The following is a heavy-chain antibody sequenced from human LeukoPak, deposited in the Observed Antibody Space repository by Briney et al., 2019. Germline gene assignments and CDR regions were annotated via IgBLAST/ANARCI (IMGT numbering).Heavy chain of an antibody. J-gene: IGHJ2*01. D-gene: IGHD3-3*02. CDR2: IYSGATT. V-gene: IGHV3-53*01. CDR3: ARVGDHFHWNLDL. CDR1: GFTLSTYY. Sequence: GGSLRLSCAASGFTLSTYYMNWVRQAPGRGLEWVSIIYSGATTYYADSVKGRFTISRDTSKNTVSLQMNSLRAEDTAVYFCARVGDHFHWNLDLWAVAPWSLFPQ.